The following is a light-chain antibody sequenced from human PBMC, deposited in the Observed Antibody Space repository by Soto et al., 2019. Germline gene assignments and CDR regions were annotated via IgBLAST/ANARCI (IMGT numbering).Light chain of an antibody. CDR2: DAS. CDR1: QSVSGDS. CDR3: QQYGSSPWT. Sequence: ESVLTQSPGTLSLSPGERATLSCRASQSVSGDSLAWYHQKPGQAPTRLIHDASSRATGIPDRFSGSGSGTDFTLTITRLEPEDFAVYHCQQYGSSPWTFGQGTKV. J-gene: IGKJ1*01. V-gene: IGKV3-20*01.